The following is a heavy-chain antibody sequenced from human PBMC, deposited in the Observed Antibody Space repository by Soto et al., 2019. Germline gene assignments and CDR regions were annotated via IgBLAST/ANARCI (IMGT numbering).Heavy chain of an antibody. J-gene: IGHJ6*02. CDR1: GVSISSYY. V-gene: IGHV4-4*07. CDR3: ARVGARGYSSSWYEANYYYYGMDV. D-gene: IGHD6-13*01. Sequence: TXETLSLTCTVCGVSISSYYWSWIRQPAGNGLEWIGRIYTSGSTNYNPSLKSRVTMSVDTSKNQFSLKLSSVTAADTAVYYCARVGARGYSSSWYEANYYYYGMDVWGQGTTVTVSS. CDR2: IYTSGST.